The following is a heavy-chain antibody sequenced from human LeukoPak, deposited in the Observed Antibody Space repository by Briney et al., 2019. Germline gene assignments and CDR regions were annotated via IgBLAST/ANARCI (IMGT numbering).Heavy chain of an antibody. CDR1: GFTFTTYA. CDR2: ITNSGGST. D-gene: IGHD1-26*01. J-gene: IGHJ4*02. Sequence: GGPLRLSCAASGFTFTTYAMSWVRQAPGKGLEWVSAITNSGGSTFYADSVKGRFTISRDNSKNTLYLQMNSLRAEDTAVYYCAKRSTVSGSYYYFDYWGQGTLVTVSS. CDR3: AKRSTVSGSYYYFDY. V-gene: IGHV3-23*01.